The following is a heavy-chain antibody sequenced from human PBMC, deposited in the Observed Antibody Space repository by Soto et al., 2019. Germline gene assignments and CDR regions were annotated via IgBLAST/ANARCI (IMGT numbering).Heavy chain of an antibody. V-gene: IGHV3-7*01. CDR2: IKQDGSEK. Sequence: GGSLRLSCAASGFTFSSYWMSWVRQAPGKGLERVANIKQDGSEKYYVDSVKGRFTISRDNAKNSLYLQMNSLRAEDTAVYYCARDYYDSSGRGVFGGYYYGMDVWGQGTTVTVSS. CDR3: ARDYYDSSGRGVFGGYYYGMDV. J-gene: IGHJ6*02. D-gene: IGHD3-22*01. CDR1: GFTFSSYW.